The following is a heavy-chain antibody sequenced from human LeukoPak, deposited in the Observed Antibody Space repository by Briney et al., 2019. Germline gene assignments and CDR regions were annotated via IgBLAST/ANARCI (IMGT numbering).Heavy chain of an antibody. CDR1: GYTFTSYD. CDR2: MNPNSGNT. J-gene: IGHJ6*03. Sequence: GASVKVSCKASGYTFTSYDINWVRQATGQGLEWMGWMNPNSGNTGYAQKFQGRVTITRNTSISTAYMELSSLRSEDTAVYYCARGGYSSSSAVSTLGYYYYYYMDVWGKGTTVTVSS. CDR3: ARGGYSSSSAVSTLGYYYYYYMDV. V-gene: IGHV1-8*03. D-gene: IGHD6-13*01.